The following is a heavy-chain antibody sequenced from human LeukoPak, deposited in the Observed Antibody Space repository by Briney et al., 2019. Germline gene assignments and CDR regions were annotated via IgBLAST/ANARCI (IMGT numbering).Heavy chain of an antibody. Sequence: GSLRLSCAASGFTFSSYAMSWIRQPPGKGLEWIGYIYYSGSTYYNPSLKSRVTISVDTSKNQFSLKLSSVTAADTAVYYCARGLPQKDYDSSGYDYWGQGTLVTVSS. CDR1: GFTFSSYA. CDR2: IYYSGST. V-gene: IGHV4-59*01. D-gene: IGHD3-22*01. CDR3: ARGLPQKDYDSSGYDY. J-gene: IGHJ4*02.